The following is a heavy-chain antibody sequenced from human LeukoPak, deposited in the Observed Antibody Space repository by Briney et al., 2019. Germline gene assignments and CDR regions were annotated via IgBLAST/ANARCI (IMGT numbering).Heavy chain of an antibody. V-gene: IGHV3-30*03. CDR1: GFTFSSYG. D-gene: IGHD6-19*01. J-gene: IGHJ6*03. CDR3: ARDRSSGWPYYYYYYMDV. CDR2: ISYDGSNK. Sequence: GGSLRLSCAASGFTFSSYGMHWVRQAPGKGLEWVAVISYDGSNKYYADSVKGRFTISRDNSKNTLYLQMNSLRAEDTAVYYCARDRSSGWPYYYYYYMDVWGKGTTVTVSS.